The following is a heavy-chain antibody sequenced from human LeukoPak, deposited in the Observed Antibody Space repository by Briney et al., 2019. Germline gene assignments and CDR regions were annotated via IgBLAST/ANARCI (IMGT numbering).Heavy chain of an antibody. CDR3: TRAIKRQSTMIVVVIGEEDAFDV. V-gene: IGHV3-49*04. Sequence: GGSLSLSRTASGFTFGDYAMSWVRQAPGKGLEWVGFIRSKAYGGTTEYAASVKGRFTISRDDSKSIAYLQMNSLKTEDTAVYYCTRAIKRQSTMIVVVIGEEDAFDVWGQGTMVTVSS. CDR1: GFTFGDYA. J-gene: IGHJ3*01. D-gene: IGHD3-22*01. CDR2: IRSKAYGGTT.